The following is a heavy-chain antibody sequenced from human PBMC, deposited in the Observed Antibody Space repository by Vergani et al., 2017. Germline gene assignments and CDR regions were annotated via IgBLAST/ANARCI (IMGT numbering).Heavy chain of an antibody. D-gene: IGHD1-26*01. V-gene: IGHV4-38-2*01. CDR1: GYSISSGYY. CDR2: IYYSGST. Sequence: QVQLQESGPGLVKPSETLSLTCAVSGYSISSGYYWGWIRQPPGKGLEWIGSIYYSGSTYYNPSLKSRVTMSVDTSKNQFSLKLSSVTAVDTAVYYCARTFLSGSYHDAFDIWGQGTMVTVSS. J-gene: IGHJ3*02. CDR3: ARTFLSGSYHDAFDI.